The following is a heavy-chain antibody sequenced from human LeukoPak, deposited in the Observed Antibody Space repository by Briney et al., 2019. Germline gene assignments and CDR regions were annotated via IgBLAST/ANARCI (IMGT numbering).Heavy chain of an antibody. Sequence: GGSLRLSCAASGFTFSSYAMSWVRQAPGKGLEWVSAISGSGHNTYYADSVKGRFTISRDNSQNTLYLQMNSPRAEDTAVYYCAKDQVGVHYNWGQGTLVTVSS. D-gene: IGHD1-26*01. J-gene: IGHJ4*02. CDR3: AKDQVGVHYN. CDR2: ISGSGHNT. V-gene: IGHV3-23*01. CDR1: GFTFSSYA.